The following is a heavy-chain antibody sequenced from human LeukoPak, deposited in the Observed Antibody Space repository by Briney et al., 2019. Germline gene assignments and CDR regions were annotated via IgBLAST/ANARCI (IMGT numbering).Heavy chain of an antibody. D-gene: IGHD2-2*01. V-gene: IGHV4-61*01. CDR1: GGSINSDSYY. J-gene: IGHJ4*02. CDR2: FYYSGST. Sequence: PSETLSLTCTVSGGSINSDSYYWSWIRQPPGKGLEWIGYFYYSGSTNYNPSLKSRVIISVATSKSQFSLKLSSVTAADTAVYYCARLYCSRTSCYVDYWGQGTLVTVSS. CDR3: ARLYCSRTSCYVDY.